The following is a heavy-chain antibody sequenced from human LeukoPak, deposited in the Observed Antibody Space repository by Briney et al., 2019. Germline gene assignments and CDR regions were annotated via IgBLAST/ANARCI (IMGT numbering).Heavy chain of an antibody. CDR1: GFTFSSYG. V-gene: IGHV3-30*18. Sequence: GGSLRLSCAASGFTFSSYGIHWVRQAPGKGLEWVAIISYDGSNKYYADSVKGRFTISRDNSKNTLYLQMNSLRAEDTAVYYCAKVIQGGLGSYYNGYYYYGVDVWGQGTTVTVSS. CDR2: ISYDGSNK. D-gene: IGHD3-10*01. J-gene: IGHJ6*02. CDR3: AKVIQGGLGSYYNGYYYYGVDV.